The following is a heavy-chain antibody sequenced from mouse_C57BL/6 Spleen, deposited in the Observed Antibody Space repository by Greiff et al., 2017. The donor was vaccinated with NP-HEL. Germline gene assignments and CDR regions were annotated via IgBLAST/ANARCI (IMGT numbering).Heavy chain of an antibody. CDR3: ARGGYFYYFDY. Sequence: DVKLVESGPGLVKPSQSLSLTCSVTGYSITSGYYWNWIRQFPGNKLEWMGYISYDGSNNYNPSLKNRISITRDTSKNQFFLKLNSVTTEDTATYYCARGGYFYYFDYWGQGTTLTVSS. V-gene: IGHV3-6*01. J-gene: IGHJ2*01. CDR2: ISYDGSN. D-gene: IGHD1-2*01. CDR1: GYSITSGYY.